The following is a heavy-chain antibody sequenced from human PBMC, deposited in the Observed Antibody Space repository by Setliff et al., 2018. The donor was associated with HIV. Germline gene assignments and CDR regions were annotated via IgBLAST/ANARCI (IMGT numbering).Heavy chain of an antibody. J-gene: IGHJ4*02. CDR2: ISSDAITT. Sequence: PGESLKISCAASEFTFSRYWMVWVRQAPGKGLLWVSRISSDAITTTYADSVKGRFTISRDNAKNTLYLQMNSLRAEDTAVYYCARDFGSGIDYWGQGTLVTVSS. V-gene: IGHV3-74*01. CDR1: EFTFSRYW. D-gene: IGHD1-1*01. CDR3: ARDFGSGIDY.